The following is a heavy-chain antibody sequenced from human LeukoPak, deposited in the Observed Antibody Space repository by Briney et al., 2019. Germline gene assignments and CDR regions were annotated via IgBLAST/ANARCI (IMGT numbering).Heavy chain of an antibody. CDR3: ARDRAWNYFDY. J-gene: IGHJ4*02. CDR2: ISNDGSRK. Sequence: GGSLRLSCAPSGFTFSRHGMHWVRQAPGKGLEWVAIISNDGSRKYYAHSVEGRFTISRDNSKNTLYLQMDRLRAEDTAVYYCARDRAWNYFDYWGQGTLVTVSS. CDR1: GFTFSRHG. D-gene: IGHD3-3*01. V-gene: IGHV3-30*03.